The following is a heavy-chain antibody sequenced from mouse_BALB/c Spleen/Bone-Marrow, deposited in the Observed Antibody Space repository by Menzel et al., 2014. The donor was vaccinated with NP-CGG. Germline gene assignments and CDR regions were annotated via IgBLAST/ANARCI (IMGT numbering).Heavy chain of an antibody. CDR2: ISNAGGNT. V-gene: IGHV5-12-2*01. J-gene: IGHJ4*01. CDR3: APLMWAMDY. Sequence: EVMLVESGGGLVQPGGSLKLSCAASGFTFSSYTMSWVRQTPEKRLEWVAYISNAGGNTYYSDTVKGRFTISRDNANNTLYLQMSSLKSEDTAMYYCAPLMWAMDYWGQGTSVTVSS. CDR1: GFTFSSYT.